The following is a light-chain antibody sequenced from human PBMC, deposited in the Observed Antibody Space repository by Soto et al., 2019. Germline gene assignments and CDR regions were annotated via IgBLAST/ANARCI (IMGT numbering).Light chain of an antibody. CDR1: NIGSKS. V-gene: IGLV3-21*02. J-gene: IGLJ1*01. Sequence: SYELTQPPSVSVAPGQTARITCGGNNIGSKSVHWYQQKPGQAPVLVVYDDRDRPSGIPERFSGSNSGNSATLTISRVEAGDEADYYCQVWDSSSDHYVFGAGTKVTVL. CDR2: DDR. CDR3: QVWDSSSDHYV.